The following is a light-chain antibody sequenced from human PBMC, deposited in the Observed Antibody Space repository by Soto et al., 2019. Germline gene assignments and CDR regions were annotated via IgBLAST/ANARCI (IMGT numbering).Light chain of an antibody. CDR1: QNIYSN. CDR2: RAS. CDR3: HQYNTWPPHFP. V-gene: IGKV3-15*01. J-gene: IGKJ3*01. Sequence: KMMTHSAATLSLSPGERATLSCRASQNIYSNVAGYQQRPGQAPRLLIYRASTRATGIPARFSGGGSVTEFSLTISSLQSDDLAVYYCHQYNTWPPHFPFGPRTKV.